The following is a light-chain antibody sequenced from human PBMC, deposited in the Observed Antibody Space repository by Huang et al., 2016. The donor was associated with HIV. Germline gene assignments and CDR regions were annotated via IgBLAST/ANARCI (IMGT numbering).Light chain of an antibody. CDR3: QQYSGSSFT. V-gene: IGKV3-20*01. CDR1: QSVDSSF. CDR2: GAS. J-gene: IGKJ3*01. Sequence: EIVLTQSPGTLSLSPGERATLSCRASQSVDSSFLAWYQQKPGQAPRILIYGASSRATGIPDRVGGSVSGTDFTLTISRLEPEDFAMYYCQQYSGSSFTFGPGTKVDIK.